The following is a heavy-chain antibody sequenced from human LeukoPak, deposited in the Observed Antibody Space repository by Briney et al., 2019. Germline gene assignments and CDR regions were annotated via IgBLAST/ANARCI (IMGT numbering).Heavy chain of an antibody. V-gene: IGHV4-59*08. CDR2: IYYSGST. Sequence: SDPVSLPCTVSGRSISSYYWSWIRQPPGKGLAWIGYIYYSGSTSYNPSLKFRVTITVDTSKNQFSLKLSSVAAADTAVYYGARHATTGDAFGIWGQGTMVTVST. CDR1: GRSISSYY. J-gene: IGHJ3*02. D-gene: IGHD2-8*02. CDR3: ARHATTGDAFGI.